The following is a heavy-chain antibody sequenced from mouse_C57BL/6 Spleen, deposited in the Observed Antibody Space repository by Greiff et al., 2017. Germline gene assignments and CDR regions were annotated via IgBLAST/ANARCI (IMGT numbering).Heavy chain of an antibody. CDR1: GFNFTDYY. D-gene: IGHD1-1*01. J-gene: IGHJ2*01. Sequence: VQLQQSGAELVTPGASVKLSCTASGFNFTDYYMHWVKQRTEQGLEWIGGIYPEDGETKYAAKFQGQATITADTSSNTAYLQLSSLTSEDAAVDCCARGNYYGSNPDYWGQGTTLTVSS. CDR3: ARGNYYGSNPDY. V-gene: IGHV14-2*01. CDR2: IYPEDGET.